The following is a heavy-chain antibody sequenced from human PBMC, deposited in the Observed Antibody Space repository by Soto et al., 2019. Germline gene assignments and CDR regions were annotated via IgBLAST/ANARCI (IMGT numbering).Heavy chain of an antibody. J-gene: IGHJ4*02. V-gene: IGHV4-30-2*01. CDR1: GGSISSGGYS. Sequence: QLQLQESGSGLVKPSLTVSLTCAVSGGSISSGGYSWSWIRQPPGKGLEWIGYIDHSGSTYYNPSLTRRATISVDTSKTQLSLKLSSVTAADTAVYYCARPPSGSGPNFDYWGQGALVTVSS. D-gene: IGHD3-10*01. CDR2: IDHSGST. CDR3: ARPPSGSGPNFDY.